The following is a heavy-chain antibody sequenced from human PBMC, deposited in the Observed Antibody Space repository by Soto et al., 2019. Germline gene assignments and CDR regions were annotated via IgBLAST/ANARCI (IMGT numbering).Heavy chain of an antibody. D-gene: IGHD1-26*01. Sequence: SQTLSLTFAITGESVSNNSAGWSWVRQSPSRGLEWLGRTYYRSKWYYEYAVSVRGRITINPDTSKNQYSLQLNSVTPEDTAVYFCARGEQYSGRIFDYWGQGTLVTVSS. V-gene: IGHV6-1*01. J-gene: IGHJ4*01. CDR1: GESVSNNSAG. CDR3: ARGEQYSGRIFDY. CDR2: TYYRSKWYY.